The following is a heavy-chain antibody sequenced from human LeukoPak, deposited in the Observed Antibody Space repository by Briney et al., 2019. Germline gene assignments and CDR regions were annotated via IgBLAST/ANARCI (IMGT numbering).Heavy chain of an antibody. D-gene: IGHD3-22*01. CDR1: GFTFSSYA. CDR3: ATYSSLNRREFQF. CDR2: FSGSGGPS. J-gene: IGHJ1*01. Sequence: GGSLRLSCAASGFTFSSYAMHWVRQAPGKGLEWVSSFSGSGGPSYYADSVKGRFTISRDNAKNSLYLQMNSLRAEDTAVYYCATYSSLNRREFQFWGQGTLLTVSS. V-gene: IGHV3-48*03.